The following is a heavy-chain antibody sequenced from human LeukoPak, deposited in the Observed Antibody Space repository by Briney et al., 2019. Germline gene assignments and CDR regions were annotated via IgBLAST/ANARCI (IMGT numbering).Heavy chain of an antibody. J-gene: IGHJ4*02. D-gene: IGHD5-18*01. CDR1: GYTFTTYA. CDR3: GRDPKLGIRGYTYGYIDF. V-gene: IGHV7-4-1*02. Sequence: ASVKLSCKTSGYTFTTYAISWVRQAPGQGLEWMGWINTNTGNPTYAQGFFTGRYVFSLDTSVNTAYLQITGLKADDTAVYYCGRDPKLGIRGYTYGYIDFWGQGTLVTVAS. CDR2: INTNTGNP.